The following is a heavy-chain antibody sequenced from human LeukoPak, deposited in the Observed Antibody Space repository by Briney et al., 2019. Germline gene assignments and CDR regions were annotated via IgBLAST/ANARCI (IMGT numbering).Heavy chain of an antibody. D-gene: IGHD6-13*01. J-gene: IGHJ4*02. CDR2: IGTAGDT. CDR3: ASSPAYSSSWYAIDN. Sequence: GGSLRLSCAASGFTFSNYDMRWVRQAAGKDLEWVSGIGTAGDTYYPASVKGRFTISRENAKNSLYLQMNSLSAGDTAVYYCASSPAYSSSWYAIDNWGQGTLVTVSS. V-gene: IGHV3-13*01. CDR1: GFTFSNYD.